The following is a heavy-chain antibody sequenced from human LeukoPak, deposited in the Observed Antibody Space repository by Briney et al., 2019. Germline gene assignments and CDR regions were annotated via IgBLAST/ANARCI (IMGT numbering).Heavy chain of an antibody. CDR1: GFTFSSYS. Sequence: PGGSLRLSCAASGFTFSSYSMSWVRQAPGKGLEWVSSISSGSTYIYYADSMKGRFTISRDNAKNSLYLQMNTLRAEHTAVYYCARDRIYSGIYHDTFDIWGHGTMVTVSS. V-gene: IGHV3-21*01. J-gene: IGHJ3*02. CDR3: ARDRIYSGIYHDTFDI. CDR2: ISSGSTYI. D-gene: IGHD1-26*01.